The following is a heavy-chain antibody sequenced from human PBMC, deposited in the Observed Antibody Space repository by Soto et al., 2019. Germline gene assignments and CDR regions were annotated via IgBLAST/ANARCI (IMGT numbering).Heavy chain of an antibody. CDR3: ARADYDFWSGHLVNAFDI. V-gene: IGHV3-7*01. CDR2: IKQDGSEK. D-gene: IGHD3-3*01. CDR1: GFTFSSYW. Sequence: PGGSLRLSCAASGFTFSSYWMSWVRQAPGKGLEWVANIKQDGSEKYYVDSVKGRFTISRDNAKNSLYLQMNSLRAEDTAMYYCARADYDFWSGHLVNAFDIWGQGTMVTVSS. J-gene: IGHJ3*02.